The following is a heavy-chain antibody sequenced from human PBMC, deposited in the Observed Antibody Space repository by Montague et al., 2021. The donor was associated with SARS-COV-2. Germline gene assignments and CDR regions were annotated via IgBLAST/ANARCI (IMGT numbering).Heavy chain of an antibody. D-gene: IGHD5-12*01. V-gene: IGHV5-51*01. J-gene: IGHJ6*02. CDR2: IYPGDSET. CDR1: GFTFTNHW. Sequence: QSGAEVKKSGESLRISCKGSGFTFTNHWIGWVRQKPGKGLEWMGIIYPGDSETRYSPSFQGQVTISADKFISTAYLKWSSLKASDTAIYYCARKVDEDTASSYYYGVDVWGQGTAVTVSS. CDR3: ARKVDEDTASSYYYGVDV.